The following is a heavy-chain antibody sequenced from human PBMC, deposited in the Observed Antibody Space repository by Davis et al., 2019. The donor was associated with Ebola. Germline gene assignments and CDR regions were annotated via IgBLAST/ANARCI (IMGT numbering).Heavy chain of an antibody. CDR2: ISYDGTNK. CDR1: GFTFSSYA. CDR3: GRDNNLAI. V-gene: IGHV3-30*04. Sequence: GESLKISCAASGFTFSSYAMHWVRQAPGKGPAWLADISYDGTNKNYADSVKGRFIISRDNSKNTLYLQMNSLGAEDTAVYYCGRDNNLAIWGKGTTVTVSS. J-gene: IGHJ6*04.